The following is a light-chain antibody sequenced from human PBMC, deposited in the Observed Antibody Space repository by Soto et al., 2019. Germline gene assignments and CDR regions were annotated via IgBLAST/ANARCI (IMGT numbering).Light chain of an antibody. CDR3: QQHGTSPPSWT. CDR1: QSITSNH. J-gene: IGKJ1*01. V-gene: IGKV3-20*01. CDR2: GAS. Sequence: ETVLTQSPCTLSLSPGERATLFCRASQSITSNHLAWYQQKPGQAPRLLIYGASSRATGIPDRFSGSGSGTDFTLTISRLEPEDFAVYYCQQHGTSPPSWTFGQGTKVEIK.